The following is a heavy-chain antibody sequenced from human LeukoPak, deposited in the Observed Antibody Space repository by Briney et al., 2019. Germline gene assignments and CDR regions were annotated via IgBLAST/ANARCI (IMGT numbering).Heavy chain of an antibody. J-gene: IGHJ4*02. Sequence: GGSLRLSCAASGFTFRSHWMHWVRQAPGKGLVWVSRIKGDESYTNHADSVKGRFTISRDNSKNTLYLQMNSLRAEDTAVYYCATYVRGDFDYWGQGTLVTVSS. CDR3: ATYVRGDFDY. D-gene: IGHD3-10*02. V-gene: IGHV3-74*01. CDR1: GFTFRSHW. CDR2: IKGDESYT.